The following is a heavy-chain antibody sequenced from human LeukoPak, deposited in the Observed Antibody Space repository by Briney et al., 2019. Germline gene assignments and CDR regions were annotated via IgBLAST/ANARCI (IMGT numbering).Heavy chain of an antibody. D-gene: IGHD6-6*01. CDR3: ARHVREFSSLGY. V-gene: IGHV4-59*08. CDR1: GGSISSYY. J-gene: IGHJ4*02. CDR2: IYYSGST. Sequence: SETLSLTCTVSGGSISSYYWSWIRQPPGKGLEWIGYIYYSGSTNYNPSLKSRVTISVDTSKNQLSLKLSSVTAADTAVYYCARHVREFSSLGYWGQGTQVTVSS.